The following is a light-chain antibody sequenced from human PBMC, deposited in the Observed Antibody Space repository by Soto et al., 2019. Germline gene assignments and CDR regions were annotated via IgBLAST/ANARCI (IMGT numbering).Light chain of an antibody. CDR3: QQGYSTPRT. Sequence: DIQVTQSRSSLSASVGDRVAITCGPSQTMRNFLHWYTKKRGKAPKLLIYTASGLPSGVPVRFSGSGSGKDFPLPIISLQPEAFATYSCQQGYSTPRTFAQGTK. CDR1: QTMRNF. V-gene: IGKV1-39*01. CDR2: TAS. J-gene: IGKJ1*01.